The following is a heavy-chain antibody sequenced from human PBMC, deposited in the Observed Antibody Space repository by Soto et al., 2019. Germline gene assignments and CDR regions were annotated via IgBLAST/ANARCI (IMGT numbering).Heavy chain of an antibody. V-gene: IGHV3-30*18. D-gene: IGHD3-22*01. CDR3: AKDGDSSGYPPLLRAFDI. Sequence: GGSLRLSCAASGFTFSSYGMHWVCQAPGKGLEWVAVISYDGSNKYYADSVKGRFTISRDNSKNTLYLQMNSLRAEDTAVYYCAKDGDSSGYPPLLRAFDIWGQGTMVTVSS. J-gene: IGHJ3*02. CDR2: ISYDGSNK. CDR1: GFTFSSYG.